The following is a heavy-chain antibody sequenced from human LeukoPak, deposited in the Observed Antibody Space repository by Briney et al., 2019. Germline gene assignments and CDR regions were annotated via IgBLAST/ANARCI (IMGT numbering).Heavy chain of an antibody. CDR2: ISGSGGRT. CDR1: GFPFRRYA. CDR3: VTDAASVQSAN. Sequence: GALXLSWAASGFPFRRYAMSWVRPAPGKGLGGGAVISGSGGRTYYGGSGKGRFTISRDTSKNTLYLQMNSLSAEDAAVYYCVTDAASVQSANWGQGTLVTVSS. V-gene: IGHV3-23*01. J-gene: IGHJ4*02.